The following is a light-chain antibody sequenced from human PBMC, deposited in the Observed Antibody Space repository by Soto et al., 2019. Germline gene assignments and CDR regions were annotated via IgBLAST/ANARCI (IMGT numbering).Light chain of an antibody. CDR2: SNN. CDR3: AAWDDSLNGVV. CDR1: SSNIGSNN. Sequence: QPVLTQPPSASGTPGQRVTISCSGSSSNIGSNNVNWYQQLPGTAPKLLIYSNNQRPSGVPDRFSGSKSGTSASPAISGLQSEDEADYYCAAWDDSLNGVVFGGGTKLTVL. J-gene: IGLJ2*01. V-gene: IGLV1-44*01.